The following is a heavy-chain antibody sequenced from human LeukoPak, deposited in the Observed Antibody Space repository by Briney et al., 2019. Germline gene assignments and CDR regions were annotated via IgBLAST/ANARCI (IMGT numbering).Heavy chain of an antibody. CDR2: INHSGST. D-gene: IGHD3-10*01. Sequence: SETLSLTCTVYGGSFSGYYWSWLRQPPGKGLEWIGEINHSGSTNYNPSLKSRVTISVDTSKNQFSLKLSSVTAADTAVYYCARHLSRDRYYGSGSYYNPRWFDPWGQGTLVTVSS. CDR1: GGSFSGYY. V-gene: IGHV4-34*01. CDR3: ARHLSRDRYYGSGSYYNPRWFDP. J-gene: IGHJ5*02.